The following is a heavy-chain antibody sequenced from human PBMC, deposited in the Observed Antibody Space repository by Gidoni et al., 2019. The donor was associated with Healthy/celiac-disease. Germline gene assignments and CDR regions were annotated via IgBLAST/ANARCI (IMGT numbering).Heavy chain of an antibody. CDR1: GGTFSSYA. J-gene: IGHJ6*02. D-gene: IGHD5-12*01. CDR2: IIPIFGTA. CDR3: ARGDIVATIWGYYYYGMDV. V-gene: IGHV1-69*01. Sequence: QVQLVQSGAEVKKPGSSVKVSCKASGGTFSSYAISWGRQAPGQGLEWMGGIIPIFGTANYAQKFQGRVTITADESTSTAYMELSSLRSEDTAVYYCARGDIVATIWGYYYYGMDVWGQGTTVTVSS.